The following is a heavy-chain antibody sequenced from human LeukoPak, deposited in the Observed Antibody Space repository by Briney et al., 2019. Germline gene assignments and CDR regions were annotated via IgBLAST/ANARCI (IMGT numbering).Heavy chain of an antibody. V-gene: IGHV3-23*01. Sequence: SGGSQRLSCAASGFTFSNYAMGWVRQAPGKGLEGVSHLNNDYGGHEHYSDSVEGRFTISRDNSKNTLHLQMNSLTDEDTAIYYRVKDQKPNSSVKVDCWGQGTLVTVSS. CDR2: LNNDYGGHE. CDR3: VKDQKPNSSVKVDC. J-gene: IGHJ4*02. D-gene: IGHD6-19*01. CDR1: GFTFSNYA.